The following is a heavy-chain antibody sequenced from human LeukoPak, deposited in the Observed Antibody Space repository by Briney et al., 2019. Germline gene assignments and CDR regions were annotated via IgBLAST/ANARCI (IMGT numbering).Heavy chain of an antibody. Sequence: PGGSLRLSCTASGFTFGDYAMSWVRQAPGKGLEWIGFIRRKSNGGTAEYAASVKGRFTISRDDSTSIAYLQMDSLKTEDTAVYYCRGVPSYGAHDYWGQGTLVTVSS. CDR2: IRRKSNGGTA. J-gene: IGHJ4*02. V-gene: IGHV3-49*04. CDR3: RGVPSYGAHDY. CDR1: GFTFGDYA. D-gene: IGHD4-17*01.